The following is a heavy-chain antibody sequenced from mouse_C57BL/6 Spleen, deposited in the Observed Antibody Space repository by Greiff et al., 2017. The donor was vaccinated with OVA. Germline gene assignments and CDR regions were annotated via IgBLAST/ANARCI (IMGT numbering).Heavy chain of an antibody. CDR1: GYTFTDYN. D-gene: IGHD1-2*01. CDR3: SRRDYGHYAMDY. V-gene: IGHV1-18*01. J-gene: IGHJ4*01. CDR2: INPNNGGT. Sequence: VQLKQSGPELVKPGASVKIPCKASGYTFTDYNMDWVKQSHGKSLEWIGDINPNNGGTIYNQKFKGKATLTVDKSSSTAYMELRSLTSEDTAVYYCSRRDYGHYAMDYWGQGTSVTVSS.